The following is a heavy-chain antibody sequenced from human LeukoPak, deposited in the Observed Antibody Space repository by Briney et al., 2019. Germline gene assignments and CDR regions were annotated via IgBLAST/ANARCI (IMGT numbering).Heavy chain of an antibody. D-gene: IGHD3-22*01. J-gene: IGHJ4*02. CDR1: GFTFSSYG. Sequence: PGGSLRLSCAASGFTFSSYGMHWVRQAPGKGLEWVAFIRYDGSNKYYADSVKGRFTISRDNSKNTLYLQMNSLRAEDTAVYYCANLDYYDSSGYPTFDYWGQGTLVTVSS. CDR3: ANLDYYDSSGYPTFDY. CDR2: IRYDGSNK. V-gene: IGHV3-30*02.